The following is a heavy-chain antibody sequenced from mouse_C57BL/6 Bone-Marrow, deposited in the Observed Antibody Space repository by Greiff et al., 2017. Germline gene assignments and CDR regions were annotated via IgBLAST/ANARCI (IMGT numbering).Heavy chain of an antibody. CDR3: ARHLNYYGSSPHWYFDV. J-gene: IGHJ1*03. D-gene: IGHD1-1*01. V-gene: IGHV1-62-2*01. Sequence: QVHVKQSGAELVKPGASVKLSCKASGYTFTEYTIHWVKQRSGQGLEWIGWFYPGSGSIKYNEKFKDKATLTADKSSSTVYMELSRLTSEDSAVYFCARHLNYYGSSPHWYFDVWGTGTTVTVSS. CDR1: GYTFTEYT. CDR2: FYPGSGSI.